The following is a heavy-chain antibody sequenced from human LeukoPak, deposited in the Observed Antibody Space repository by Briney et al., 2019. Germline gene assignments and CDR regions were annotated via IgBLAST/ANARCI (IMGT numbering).Heavy chain of an antibody. D-gene: IGHD2-15*01. CDR3: ASSMGKYCSGGSCRTDYDY. CDR1: GGTFSSYA. V-gene: IGHV1-69*04. CDR2: IIPILGIA. Sequence: SVKVSCKASGGTFSSYAISWVRQAPGQGLEWMGRIIPILGIANYAQKFQGRVTITADKSTSTAYMELNSLRSEDTAVYYCASSMGKYCSGGSCRTDYDYWGQGTLVTVSS. J-gene: IGHJ4*02.